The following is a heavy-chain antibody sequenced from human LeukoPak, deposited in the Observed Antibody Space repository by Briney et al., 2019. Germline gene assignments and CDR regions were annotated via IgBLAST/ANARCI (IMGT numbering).Heavy chain of an antibody. CDR1: GGSISSYS. D-gene: IGHD6-13*01. CDR2: IYYSGTT. CDR3: ARGVYIAAAQYAY. J-gene: IGHJ4*02. V-gene: IGHV4-59*01. Sequence: SETLSLTCTVSGGSISSYSWSWIRQPPGKGLEWIGYIYYSGTTNYNPSLKSRVTISVDTSKNQFSLKLSSVTAADTAVYYCARGVYIAAAQYAYWGQGTLVTVSS.